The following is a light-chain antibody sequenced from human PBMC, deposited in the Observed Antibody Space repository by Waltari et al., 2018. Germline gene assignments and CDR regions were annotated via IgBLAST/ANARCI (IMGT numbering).Light chain of an antibody. CDR3: QQRSNWPPIT. Sequence: EVVLTQSPATLSLSPGVRATLSCRASQSVGSELAWYQQKAGQAPRLLIYDASNRATGISDRFSGSGSGTDFALTISSLEPEDVAVYFCQQRSNWPPITFGQGTRLEIK. CDR1: QSVGSE. J-gene: IGKJ5*01. CDR2: DAS. V-gene: IGKV3-11*01.